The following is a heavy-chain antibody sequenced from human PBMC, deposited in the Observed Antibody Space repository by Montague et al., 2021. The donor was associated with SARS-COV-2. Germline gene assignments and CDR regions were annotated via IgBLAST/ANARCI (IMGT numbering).Heavy chain of an antibody. CDR2: INHGGST. Sequence: SETLSLTCAVHGTSFSGYYWNWIRRPPGKGLEWIGEINHGGSTNYNPSLKSRVTISADTSKNQFSLRLTSVAAADTAAYYCARLGDGVVPSPILGVGPYYAYCYMGVWGKGTTVTVSS. D-gene: IGHD3-10*01. J-gene: IGHJ6*03. V-gene: IGHV4-34*01. CDR3: ARLGDGVVPSPILGVGPYYAYCYMGV. CDR1: GTSFSGYY.